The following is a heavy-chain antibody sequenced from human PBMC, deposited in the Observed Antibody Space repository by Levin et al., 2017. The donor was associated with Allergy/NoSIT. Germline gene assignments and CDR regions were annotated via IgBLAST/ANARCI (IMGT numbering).Heavy chain of an antibody. CDR2: IKSKTDGGTT. J-gene: IGHJ4*02. Sequence: GGSLRLSCAASGFTFSNAWMSWVRQAPGKGLEWVGRIKSKTDGGTTDYAAPVKGRFTISRDDSKNTLYLQMNSLKTEDTAVYYCTTAYGDCVSTDSWGQGTLVTVSS. V-gene: IGHV3-15*01. D-gene: IGHD4-17*01. CDR1: GFTFSNAW. CDR3: TTAYGDCVSTDS.